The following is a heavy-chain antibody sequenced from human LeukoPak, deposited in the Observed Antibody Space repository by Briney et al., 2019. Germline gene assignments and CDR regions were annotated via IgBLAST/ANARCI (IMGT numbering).Heavy chain of an antibody. J-gene: IGHJ3*01. CDR3: ARDGADNSGYYFGSL. V-gene: IGHV3-53*01. CDR1: GFTVRSGY. D-gene: IGHD3-22*01. Sequence: GGSLRLSCAASGFTVRSGYMSWVRQAPGKGLEWVSVIYSGGSPDYADSAKGRFTISSDNSKNTLYLQMNSLRVEDTAVYYCARDGADNSGYYFGSLWGQGTMVTVSS. CDR2: IYSGGSP.